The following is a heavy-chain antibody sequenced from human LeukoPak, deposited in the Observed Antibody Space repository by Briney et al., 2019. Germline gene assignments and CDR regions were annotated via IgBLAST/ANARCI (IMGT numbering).Heavy chain of an antibody. CDR3: AKTAGIAAAADFDY. D-gene: IGHD6-13*01. J-gene: IGHJ4*02. CDR1: GFTFSHYG. CDR2: ISGSGDST. Sequence: GGSLRLSCAASGFTFSHYGMSWVRQAPGKGLEWVSSISGSGDSTYYADSVKGRFTISRDNSKNTLYLQMNSLKAEDTAVYYCAKTAGIAAAADFDYWGQGTLVTVSS. V-gene: IGHV3-23*01.